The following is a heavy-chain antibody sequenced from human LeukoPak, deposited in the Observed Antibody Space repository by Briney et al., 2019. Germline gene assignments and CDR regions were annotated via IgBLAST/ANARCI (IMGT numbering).Heavy chain of an antibody. D-gene: IGHD4-17*01. CDR1: GGTFSSYA. V-gene: IGHV1-69*13. CDR3: ARDASRGYGDYFRDGMDV. CDR2: IIPIFGTA. Sequence: SVKVSCKASGGTFSSYAISWVRQAPGQGLEWMGGIIPIFGTANYAQKFQGRVTITADESTSTAYMGLSSLRSEDTAVYYCARDASRGYGDYFRDGMDVWGQGTTVTVSS. J-gene: IGHJ6*02.